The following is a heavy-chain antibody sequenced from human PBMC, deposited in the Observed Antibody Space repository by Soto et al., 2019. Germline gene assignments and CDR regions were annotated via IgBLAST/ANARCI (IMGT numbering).Heavy chain of an antibody. CDR3: ARQGFGALHGLVDV. CDR2: VNDNWGS. V-gene: IGHV4-59*08. CDR1: GGSISSYY. D-gene: IGHD3-10*01. J-gene: IGHJ6*02. Sequence: QVPLQESGPGLVKPSETLSLSCTVSGGSISSYYWSWFRQTPEKGLAWIGYVNDNWGSNYNPSLKSRVAISLDTSTRQFSLKLTSVTATDTGVYYSARQGFGALHGLVDVWAQGTTVTVSS.